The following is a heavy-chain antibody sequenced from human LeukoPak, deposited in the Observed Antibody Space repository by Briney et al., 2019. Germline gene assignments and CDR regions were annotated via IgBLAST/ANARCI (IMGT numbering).Heavy chain of an antibody. CDR1: GGSLRSYY. Sequence: SETLSLTCTVSGGSLRSYYWSWIRQTPGKGLEWIGHIYYSESPNYNPSLKSRLTISVDTSKNQFSLRLSSVTAADTAVYYCARQPVGSRHWFDPWGQGTLVTVSS. V-gene: IGHV4-59*08. CDR2: IYYSESP. J-gene: IGHJ5*02. D-gene: IGHD6-13*01. CDR3: ARQPVGSRHWFDP.